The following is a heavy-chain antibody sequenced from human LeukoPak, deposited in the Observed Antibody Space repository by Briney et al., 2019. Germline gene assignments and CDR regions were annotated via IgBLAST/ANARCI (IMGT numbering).Heavy chain of an antibody. CDR3: ARDSSSSPYDAFDI. Sequence: SETLSLTCTVSGGSISSYYWSWIRQPAGKGLEWIGRIYTSGSTNYNPSLKSRVTMSVDTSKNQFPLKLSSVTAADTAVYYCARDSSSSPYDAFDIWGQGTMVTVSS. V-gene: IGHV4-4*07. CDR1: GGSISSYY. CDR2: IYTSGST. D-gene: IGHD6-6*01. J-gene: IGHJ3*02.